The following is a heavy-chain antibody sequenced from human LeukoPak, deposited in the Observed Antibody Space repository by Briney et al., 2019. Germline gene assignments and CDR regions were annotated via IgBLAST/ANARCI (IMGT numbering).Heavy chain of an antibody. V-gene: IGHV3-53*01. Sequence: GGSLRLSCTVSGFTVSSNSMSWVHQAPGKGLEWVSFIYSDNTHYSDSVKGRFTISRDNSKNTLYLQMNSLRAEDTAVYYCARRAGAYSHPYDYWGQGTLVTVSS. CDR1: GFTVSSNS. J-gene: IGHJ4*02. CDR2: IYSDNT. CDR3: ARRAGAYSHPYDY. D-gene: IGHD4/OR15-4a*01.